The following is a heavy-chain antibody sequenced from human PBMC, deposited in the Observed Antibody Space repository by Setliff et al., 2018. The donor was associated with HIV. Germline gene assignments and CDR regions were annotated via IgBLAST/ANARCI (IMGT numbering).Heavy chain of an antibody. CDR2: INAGNGDT. J-gene: IGHJ4*02. V-gene: IGHV1-3*01. D-gene: IGHD3-9*01. Sequence: ASVKVSCKASGYTFTNYAMHWVRQAPGQRLEWMGWINAGNGDTKYSQKFQGRVTFTWDTSASTAYMELSSLRSEDTAVYYCARSFDILTGDLDYWGQGTLVTVSS. CDR3: ARSFDILTGDLDY. CDR1: GYTFTNYA.